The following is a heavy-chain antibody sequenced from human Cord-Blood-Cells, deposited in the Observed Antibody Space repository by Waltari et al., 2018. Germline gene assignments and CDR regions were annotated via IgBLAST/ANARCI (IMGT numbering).Heavy chain of an antibody. J-gene: IGHJ3*02. Sequence: QVQLQESGPGLVKPSETLSLTCPVSGGSISSYYWSWTRQPPGKGLEWIGYIYYSGSTNYNPSLKSRVTISVDTSKNQFSLKLSSVTAADTAVYYCARDMAGTLYAFDIWGQGTMVTVSS. CDR1: GGSISSYY. CDR2: IYYSGST. D-gene: IGHD6-19*01. CDR3: ARDMAGTLYAFDI. V-gene: IGHV4-59*01.